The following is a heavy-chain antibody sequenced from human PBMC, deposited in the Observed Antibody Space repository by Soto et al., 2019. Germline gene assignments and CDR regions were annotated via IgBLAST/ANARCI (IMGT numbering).Heavy chain of an antibody. J-gene: IGHJ6*02. CDR2: ISYDGSNT. Sequence: VQLVESGGGLVQPGRSLRLSCAASGFTFDDYAMHWVRQAPGKGLEWMAIISYDGSNTYYADSVKGRFTISRDNSKNSLYLQMNSLRAEDTAVYYCAQPYGSGYYYSSRPNNYYGMDVWGQGTTVTVSS. CDR3: AQPYGSGYYYSSRPNNYYGMDV. CDR1: GFTFDDYA. D-gene: IGHD3-10*01. V-gene: IGHV3-30*18.